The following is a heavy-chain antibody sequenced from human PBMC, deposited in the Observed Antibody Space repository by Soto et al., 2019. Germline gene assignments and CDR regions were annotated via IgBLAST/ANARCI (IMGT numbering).Heavy chain of an antibody. CDR2: IYHSGST. J-gene: IGHJ5*02. Sequence: SETLSLTCAVSGGSISSSNWCSWVRQPPGKGLEWIGEIYHSGSTNYNPSLTSRVTISVDTSKNQFSLKLSSVTAADTAVYHCARGQRDSSSLYKYNWFDPWGQGTLVTVSS. D-gene: IGHD6-13*01. CDR3: ARGQRDSSSLYKYNWFDP. CDR1: GGSISSSNW. V-gene: IGHV4-4*02.